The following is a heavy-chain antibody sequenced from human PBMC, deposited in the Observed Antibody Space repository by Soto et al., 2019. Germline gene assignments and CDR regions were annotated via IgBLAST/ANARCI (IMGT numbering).Heavy chain of an antibody. CDR3: ARAPTWGDIWTGP. J-gene: IGHJ5*02. Sequence: QVQLVQSGAEVKKPGSSVKVSCKASGGTFSSYTISWVRQAPGQGLEWMGRIIPILGIANYAQKFQGRVTITXDXFTSTAYRELSSLRSEDTAVYYCARAPTWGDIWTGPWGQGTLVIVSS. D-gene: IGHD3-9*01. V-gene: IGHV1-69*02. CDR1: GGTFSSYT. CDR2: IIPILGIA.